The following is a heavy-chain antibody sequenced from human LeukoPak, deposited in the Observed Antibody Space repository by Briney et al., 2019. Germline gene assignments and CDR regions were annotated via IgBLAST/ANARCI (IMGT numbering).Heavy chain of an antibody. CDR1: GGSISSYY. Sequence: ASETLSLTCTVSGGSISSYYWSWIRQPPGKGLEWIGYIYYSGSTNYNPSLKSRVTISVDTSKNQFSLKLSSLTAADTALSYCARRGGGYCSNGICYYDYGMDVWGQGTTVTVSS. CDR2: IYYSGST. V-gene: IGHV4-59*08. J-gene: IGHJ6*02. CDR3: ARRGGGYCSNGICYYDYGMDV. D-gene: IGHD2-8*01.